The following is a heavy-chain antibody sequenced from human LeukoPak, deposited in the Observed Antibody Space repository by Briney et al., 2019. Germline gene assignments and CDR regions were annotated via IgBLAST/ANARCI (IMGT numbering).Heavy chain of an antibody. D-gene: IGHD4-17*01. J-gene: IGHJ4*02. Sequence: SETLSLTCAVSGDSINSSNWWNWVRQPPGKGLEWLGEISHTGSTNYNPSLKSRVTISVDKSKNQFSLKLTAVTAADTAVYYCAILPTVTTDCWGQGTLVTVSS. CDR2: ISHTGST. V-gene: IGHV4-4*02. CDR1: GDSINSSNW. CDR3: AILPTVTTDC.